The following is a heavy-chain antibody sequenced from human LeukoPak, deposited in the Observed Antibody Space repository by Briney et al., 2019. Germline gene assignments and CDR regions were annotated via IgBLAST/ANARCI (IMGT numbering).Heavy chain of an antibody. J-gene: IGHJ3*02. V-gene: IGHV4-4*02. CDR1: GGSISSSNW. CDR2: IYHSGCT. CDR3: ARLVRHTLFSGALDI. D-gene: IGHD4/OR15-4a*01. Sequence: PSGTLSLTCAVPGGSISSSNWWSGVRPSPGRGREGIGEIYHSGCTNYNPSLKSRVTISVDTSKNQFSLKLSSVTAADTAVYYCARLVRHTLFSGALDIWGQGTMVTVSS.